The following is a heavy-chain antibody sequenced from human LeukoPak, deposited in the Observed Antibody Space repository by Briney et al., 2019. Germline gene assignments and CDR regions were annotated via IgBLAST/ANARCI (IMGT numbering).Heavy chain of an antibody. CDR2: INPNSGVT. J-gene: IGHJ5*02. V-gene: IGHV1-2*02. Sequence: ASVKVSCKASGYTFTGYYMHWVRQAPGQGLEWMGWINPNSGVTNFAQKFQGRVTMTRDTSISTAYMELSRLRSDDTAVYYCARAPGPYCSSTSCYWRENNWFDPWGQGTLVTVSS. CDR3: ARAPGPYCSSTSCYWRENNWFDP. CDR1: GYTFTGYY. D-gene: IGHD2-2*01.